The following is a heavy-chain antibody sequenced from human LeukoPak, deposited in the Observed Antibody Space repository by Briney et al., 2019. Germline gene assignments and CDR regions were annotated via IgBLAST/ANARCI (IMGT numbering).Heavy chain of an antibody. Sequence: GGTLGLSCAASGFTFSSYWMSWVRQAPGRGLEWVANIKYDGSEKYSVDSVKGRFTISRDNAKNSLYLQMNSLRAEDTAVYYCAREDASSWDYWGQGILVTVSS. CDR3: AREDASSWDY. D-gene: IGHD6-13*01. CDR2: IKYDGSEK. J-gene: IGHJ4*02. CDR1: GFTFSSYW. V-gene: IGHV3-7*01.